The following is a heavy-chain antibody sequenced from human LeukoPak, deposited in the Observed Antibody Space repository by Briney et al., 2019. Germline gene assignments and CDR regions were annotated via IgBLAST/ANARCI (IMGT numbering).Heavy chain of an antibody. CDR3: AKADRSYYDFWSGYSFDY. CDR1: GFTFSTYA. CDR2: ISGNGVTT. D-gene: IGHD3-3*01. J-gene: IGHJ4*02. Sequence: GGSLRLSCAASGFTFSTYAMGWVRQAPGGGLRWVSSISGNGVTTYYADPVKGRFTISRDNAKNSLYLQMNSLRAEDMALYYCAKADRSYYDFWSGYSFDYWGQGTLVTVSS. V-gene: IGHV3-23*01.